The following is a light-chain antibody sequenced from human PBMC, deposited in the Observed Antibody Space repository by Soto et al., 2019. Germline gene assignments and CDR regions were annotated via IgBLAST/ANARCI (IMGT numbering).Light chain of an antibody. CDR1: QSISGW. Sequence: DIQMTQSPSTLSASVGDTVTITCRASQSISGWLAWYQQKPGKAPKLLIYKASNLESGVPSRFSGSGSGTEFTLTISSLQPDDFATYYCQQYNSYLYSFGQGTKVDIK. V-gene: IGKV1-5*03. J-gene: IGKJ2*03. CDR2: KAS. CDR3: QQYNSYLYS.